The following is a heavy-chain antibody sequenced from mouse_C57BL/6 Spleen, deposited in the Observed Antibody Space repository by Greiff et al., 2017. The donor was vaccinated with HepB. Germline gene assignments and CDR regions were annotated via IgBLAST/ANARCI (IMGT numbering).Heavy chain of an antibody. Sequence: VKLQESGPELVKPGASVKISCKASGYSFTSYYIHWVKQRPGQGLEWIGWIYPGSGNTKYNEKFKGKATMTEDTSYSTAYMQLSSLTSEDSAVYDCARRDYEGSYYAMDYWGQGTSVTVSS. CDR2: IYPGSGNT. CDR3: ARRDYEGSYYAMDY. V-gene: IGHV1-66*01. J-gene: IGHJ4*01. D-gene: IGHD2-4*01. CDR1: GYSFTSYY.